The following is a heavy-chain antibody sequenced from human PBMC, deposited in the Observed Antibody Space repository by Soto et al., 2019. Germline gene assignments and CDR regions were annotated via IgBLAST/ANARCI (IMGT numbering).Heavy chain of an antibody. CDR1: GFTLTTYT. D-gene: IGHD1-26*01. J-gene: IGHJ4*02. CDR2: INGRGNYK. Sequence: PVGSLRLSCAASGFTLTTYTMNWVRQAPGMGLEWVSSINGRGNYKYYTDSVEGRFTISRDNAQNSLYLQMNSLRAEDTAVYYCAREDGVVGATSAFDYWGQGTPVTVSS. V-gene: IGHV3-21*01. CDR3: AREDGVVGATSAFDY.